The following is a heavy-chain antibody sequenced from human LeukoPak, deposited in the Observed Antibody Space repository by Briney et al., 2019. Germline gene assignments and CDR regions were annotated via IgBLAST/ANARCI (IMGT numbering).Heavy chain of an antibody. CDR2: INPHKGNT. V-gene: IGHV1-18*01. CDR1: GYTFSSYG. J-gene: IGHJ4*02. Sequence: ASVKVSCKASGYTFSSYGFTWVRQAPGQGLEWMGWINPHKGNTKYAQKIQGRISMTTDTSTSTAYMELRSLRSDDTAVYYCGRDHGAIIGDEPVYWGQGTLVTVSS. CDR3: GRDHGAIIGDEPVY. D-gene: IGHD7-27*01.